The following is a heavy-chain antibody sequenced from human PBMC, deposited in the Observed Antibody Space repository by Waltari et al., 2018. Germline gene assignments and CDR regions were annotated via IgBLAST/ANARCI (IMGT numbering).Heavy chain of an antibody. CDR2: IDGDGGRT. D-gene: IGHD1-26*01. CDR1: GFTSSDFW. Sequence: VQLMESGGGLVQPGGSLRLSCATSGFTSSDFWMHWVRQTPGTGPVGVARIDGDGGRTNYADSVKARFIIYKDNAKKTIYLQMNNLRVEDTGIYYCARLQGIYREWGAWELQTGDAYDAWGQGTMVTVS. V-gene: IGHV3-74*01. CDR3: ARLQGIYREWGAWELQTGDAYDA. J-gene: IGHJ3*01.